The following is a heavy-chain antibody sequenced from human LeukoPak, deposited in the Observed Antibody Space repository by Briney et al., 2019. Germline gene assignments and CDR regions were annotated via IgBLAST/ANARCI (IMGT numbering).Heavy chain of an antibody. CDR1: GYTFTSYG. Sequence: ASVKVSCKASGYTFTSYGISWVRQAPGQGLEWMGRINVKSGATDYAQKFQGRVTVTRDTSISTAYMELSSLRSDDTAVYYCARVGRESSTGWLDYWGQGTLVTVSS. D-gene: IGHD6-19*01. CDR3: ARVGRESSTGWLDY. CDR2: INVKSGAT. V-gene: IGHV1-2*06. J-gene: IGHJ4*02.